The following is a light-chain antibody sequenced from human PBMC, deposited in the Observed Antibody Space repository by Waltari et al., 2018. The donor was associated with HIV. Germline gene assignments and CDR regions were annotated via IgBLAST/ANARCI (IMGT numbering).Light chain of an antibody. J-gene: IGLJ3*02. CDR3: ATWDDSLSGRWV. CDR1: TSNIGTNH. Sequence: SVLTQPPSESGSPGQRGTISCFGSTSNIGTNHVYWYQQLPGAAPRLLIYKNSQRPSGVPDRFSGSKSGTSASLAISGLRSEDEAEYYCATWDDSLSGRWVFGGGTKLTVL. V-gene: IGLV1-47*01. CDR2: KNS.